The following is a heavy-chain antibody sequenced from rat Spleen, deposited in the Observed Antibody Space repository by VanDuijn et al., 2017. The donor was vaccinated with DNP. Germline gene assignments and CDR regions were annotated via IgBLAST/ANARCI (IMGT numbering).Heavy chain of an antibody. V-gene: IGHV5S13*01. D-gene: IGHD1-7*01. CDR1: GFTFDDYG. J-gene: IGHJ2*01. Sequence: EVQLVESGGGLVQPGRSLKLSCAASGFTFDDYGMAWVRQAPKNGLEWVASISTGGGNTYYRDSVKGRFTISRDNAKSTLYLQMDSLRSEDTATYYCSRGDNMGRGVVAYWGQGVMVTVSS. CDR2: ISTGGGNT. CDR3: SRGDNMGRGVVAY.